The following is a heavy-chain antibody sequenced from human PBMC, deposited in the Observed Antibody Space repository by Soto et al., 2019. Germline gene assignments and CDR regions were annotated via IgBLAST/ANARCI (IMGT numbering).Heavy chain of an antibody. D-gene: IGHD3-9*01. Sequence: PGGSLRLSCAASGFTFSSYAMSWVRQAPGKGLEWVSAISGSGGSTYYADSVKGRFTISRDNSKNTLYLQMNSLRAEDTAVYYCAKDLLRYFDWLLPALDYWGQGTLVTVSS. CDR2: ISGSGGST. CDR3: AKDLLRYFDWLLPALDY. J-gene: IGHJ4*02. CDR1: GFTFSSYA. V-gene: IGHV3-23*01.